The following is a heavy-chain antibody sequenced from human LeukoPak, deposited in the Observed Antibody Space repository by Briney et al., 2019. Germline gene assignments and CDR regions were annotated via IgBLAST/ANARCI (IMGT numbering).Heavy chain of an antibody. V-gene: IGHV3-30*03. J-gene: IGHJ1*01. Sequence: GRSLRLSCAASGFTFDSYGMHWVRQAPGKGLEWVAVISYDGSNKYYADSVKGRFTIYRDNSKNTLYLQMNSLRAEDTAVYYCATGAGDYSVSEYFQYWGQGTLVTVSS. CDR2: ISYDGSNK. CDR1: GFTFDSYG. CDR3: ATGAGDYSVSEYFQY. D-gene: IGHD4-11*01.